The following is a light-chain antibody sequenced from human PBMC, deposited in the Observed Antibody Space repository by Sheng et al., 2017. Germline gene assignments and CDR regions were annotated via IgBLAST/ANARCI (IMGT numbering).Light chain of an antibody. Sequence: QSALTQPASVSGSPGQSITISCTGSGSDVGSYDLVSWYQQHPGTAPKLIISDVTNRPSGVSNRFSGSKSDYTASLTISGLQTDDEAVYYCSSYTSSSTFYVFGTGTKVTVL. V-gene: IGLV2-14*02. CDR3: SSYTSSSTFYV. J-gene: IGLJ1*01. CDR1: GSDVGSYDL. CDR2: DVT.